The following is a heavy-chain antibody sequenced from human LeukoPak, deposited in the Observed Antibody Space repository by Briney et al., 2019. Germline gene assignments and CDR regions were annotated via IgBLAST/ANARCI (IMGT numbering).Heavy chain of an antibody. CDR3: ARDERYDSSGYPFDY. Sequence: ASVKVSCKAPGYTFTGHFMHWVRQAPGQGLEWMGWINPNSGGTNYAQKFQGRVTMTRDTSISTAYMELTRLKSDDAAVYYCARDERYDSSGYPFDYWGQGTLVSVSS. V-gene: IGHV1-2*02. CDR2: INPNSGGT. J-gene: IGHJ4*02. CDR1: GYTFTGHF. D-gene: IGHD3-22*01.